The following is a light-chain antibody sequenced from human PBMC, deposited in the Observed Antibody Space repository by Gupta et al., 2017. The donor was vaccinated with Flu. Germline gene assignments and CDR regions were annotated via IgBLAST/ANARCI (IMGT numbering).Light chain of an antibody. Sequence: SSLSASVGDKITITCRASQNIYNSVSWYQHRPGEAPKLLIYDASSLDPGVPSRFSGSGYGTDFSFTISGRQLEDFATYYCQHYGNLPPSTFGGGTKVDI. CDR2: DAS. J-gene: IGKJ4*01. CDR3: QHYGNLPPST. V-gene: IGKV1-33*01. CDR1: QNIYNS.